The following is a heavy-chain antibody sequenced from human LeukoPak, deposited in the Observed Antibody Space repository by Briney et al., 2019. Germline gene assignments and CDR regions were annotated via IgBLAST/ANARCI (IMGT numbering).Heavy chain of an antibody. CDR1: GGSISSYY. CDR2: IYYSGST. Sequence: SETLSLTCTVSGGSISSYYWSWIRQPPGKGLEWIGYIYYSGSTNYNPSLKSRVTISVDTSKNQFSLKLSSVTAADTAVYYRARVSPSNHRWLQYIIGYWGQGTLVTVSS. J-gene: IGHJ4*02. CDR3: ARVSPSNHRWLQYIIGY. D-gene: IGHD5-24*01. V-gene: IGHV4-59*01.